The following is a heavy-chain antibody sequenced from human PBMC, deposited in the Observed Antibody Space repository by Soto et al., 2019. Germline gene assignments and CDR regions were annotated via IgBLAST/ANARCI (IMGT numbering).Heavy chain of an antibody. Sequence: PGRSLRLSCAASGFTFSSYGMHWVRQAPGKGLEWVAVISYDGSNKYYADSVKGRFTISRDNSKNTLYLQMNSLGAEDTAVYYCAKTVLRDIQIGYYFDYWGQGTLVTVS. CDR3: AKTVLRDIQIGYYFDY. CDR2: ISYDGSNK. D-gene: IGHD5-12*01. V-gene: IGHV3-30*18. CDR1: GFTFSSYG. J-gene: IGHJ4*02.